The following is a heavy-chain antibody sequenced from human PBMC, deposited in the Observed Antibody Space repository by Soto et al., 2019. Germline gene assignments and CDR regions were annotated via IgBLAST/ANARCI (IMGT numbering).Heavy chain of an antibody. CDR3: VQRRCGGDWLQSYSSHSYYGLDV. Sequence: QITLKESGPTLVKPTQTLTLTCTFSGLSLSTTGVGVGWIRQPPGKALEWLALIYWDDDKRYSPSLKSRLTITMDTSKSQVVLTMTNMDPVDTATYYCVQRRCGGDWLQSYSSHSYYGLDVWGQGTTVTVSS. J-gene: IGHJ6*02. D-gene: IGHD2-21*02. CDR2: IYWDDDK. V-gene: IGHV2-5*02. CDR1: GLSLSTTGVG.